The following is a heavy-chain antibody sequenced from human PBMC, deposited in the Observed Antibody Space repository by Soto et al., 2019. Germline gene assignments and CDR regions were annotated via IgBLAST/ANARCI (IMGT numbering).Heavy chain of an antibody. CDR3: ARDPLSYGDYAQTYWYFDL. CDR1: GITFSRCL. CDR2: ISQDGTDT. D-gene: IGHD4-17*01. J-gene: IGHJ2*01. V-gene: IGHV3-7*01. Sequence: GGSLRLSCGASGITFSRCLMSWVRQAPGKGLEWVASISQDGTDTDYVDSVKGRFAISRDNPKNSLYLQMNSLRADDTAVYYCARDPLSYGDYAQTYWYFDLLGRGTRVTVSS.